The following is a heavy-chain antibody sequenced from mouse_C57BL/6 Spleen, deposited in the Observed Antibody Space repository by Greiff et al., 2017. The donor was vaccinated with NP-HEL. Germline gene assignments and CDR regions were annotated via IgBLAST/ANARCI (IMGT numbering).Heavy chain of an antibody. V-gene: IGHV5-4*01. CDR3: AREGGLRGSWFAY. D-gene: IGHD2-4*01. CDR2: ISDGGSYT. Sequence: EVKLMESGGGLVKPGGSLKLSCAASGFTFSSYAMSWVRQTPEKRLEWVATISDGGSYTYYPDNVKGRFTISRDNAKNNLYLQMSHLKSEDTAVYYCAREGGLRGSWFAYWGQGTLVTVSA. CDR1: GFTFSSYA. J-gene: IGHJ3*01.